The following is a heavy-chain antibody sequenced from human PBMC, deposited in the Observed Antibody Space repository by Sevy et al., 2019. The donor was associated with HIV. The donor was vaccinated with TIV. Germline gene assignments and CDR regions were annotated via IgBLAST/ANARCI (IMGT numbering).Heavy chain of an antibody. CDR1: GFTFSTYP. D-gene: IGHD5-12*01. V-gene: IGHV3-30-3*01. CDR2: ISYDGSSK. Sequence: GGSLRLSCAASGFTFSTYPMHWVRQSPGKGLEWVTVISYDGSSKYYADSVKGRFTISRDNSKNTVFLQMDSLRVDDTAVYYCARDSGYTINYFPGATWGQGALVTVSS. J-gene: IGHJ5*02. CDR3: ARDSGYTINYFPGAT.